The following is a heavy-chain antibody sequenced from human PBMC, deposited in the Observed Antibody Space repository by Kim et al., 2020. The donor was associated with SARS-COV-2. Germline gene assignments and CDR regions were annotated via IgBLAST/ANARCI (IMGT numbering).Heavy chain of an antibody. V-gene: IGHV1-8*01. Sequence: ASVKVSCKASGYTFSSNDINWVRQAPGQGLEWMGWLNPNTGNTGYAQKFQGRATLTRNTSISTAYMERNDVRSEDTAVYYCARGVGGDGFDVWGQGSLVTVSS. D-gene: IGHD1-26*01. CDR3: ARGVGGDGFDV. CDR1: GYTFSSND. J-gene: IGHJ4*02. CDR2: LNPNTGNT.